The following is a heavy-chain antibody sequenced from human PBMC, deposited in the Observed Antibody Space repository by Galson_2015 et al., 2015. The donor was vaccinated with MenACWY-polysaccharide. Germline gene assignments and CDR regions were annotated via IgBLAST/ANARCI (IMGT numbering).Heavy chain of an antibody. Sequence: LRLSCAASGFTFSNYWMTWVRQAPGKGLEWVANIKKDGSEKYYVDSVKGRFTISRDNALYLRMNSLRAEDTAVYFCARGHYGMDVWGQGTTVTVSS. V-gene: IGHV3-7*01. CDR1: GFTFSNYW. CDR3: ARGHYGMDV. J-gene: IGHJ6*02. CDR2: IKKDGSEK.